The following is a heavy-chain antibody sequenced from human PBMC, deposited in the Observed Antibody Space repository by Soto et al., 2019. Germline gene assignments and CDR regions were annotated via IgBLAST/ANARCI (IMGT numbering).Heavy chain of an antibody. J-gene: IGHJ5*02. CDR2: IYYSGST. D-gene: IGHD2-2*01. V-gene: IGHV4-31*03. CDR3: ARSPYIVVVPAAEGSWFDP. CDR1: GGSISSGGYY. Sequence: QVQLQESGPGLVKPSQTLSLTCTVSGGSISSGGYYWSWIRQHPGKGLEWIGYIYYSGSTYYNPSLKSRATISVDTSKNQFSLKLSSVTAADTAVYYCARSPYIVVVPAAEGSWFDPWGQGTLVTVSS.